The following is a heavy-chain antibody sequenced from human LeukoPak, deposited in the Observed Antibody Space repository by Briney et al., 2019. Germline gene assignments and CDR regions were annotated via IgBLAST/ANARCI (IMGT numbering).Heavy chain of an antibody. CDR3: ARDKWGGPPRFDY. Sequence: ASVKVSCKTAGYTFSSYGISWVRRAPGQGLEWMGWISAYNGNTIYAQKLQDRVTMTTDTSTSTAYMELRSLRSDDTAVYYCARDKWGGPPRFDYWGQGTLVTVSS. CDR1: GYTFSSYG. V-gene: IGHV1-18*01. J-gene: IGHJ4*02. D-gene: IGHD7-27*01. CDR2: ISAYNGNT.